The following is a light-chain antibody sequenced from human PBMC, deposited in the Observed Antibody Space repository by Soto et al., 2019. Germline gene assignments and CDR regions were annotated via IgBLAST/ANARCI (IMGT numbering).Light chain of an antibody. Sequence: DIQMTQSPSALSAAVVYRCAITVVASHTISSCLAWYQQKPGKAPKLLIYKASTLKSGVPSRFSGSGSGTELTLTISSLQPDDFATYYCQHYNSYSEAFGQGTTVDIK. V-gene: IGKV1-5*03. CDR2: KAS. CDR3: QHYNSYSEA. CDR1: HTISSC. J-gene: IGKJ1*01.